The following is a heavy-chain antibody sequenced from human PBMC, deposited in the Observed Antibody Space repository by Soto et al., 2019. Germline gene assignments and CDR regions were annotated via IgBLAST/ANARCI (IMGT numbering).Heavy chain of an antibody. D-gene: IGHD3-10*01. J-gene: IGHJ4*02. CDR1: GFSLSRSGAG. V-gene: IGHV2-5*01. CDR2: IYWNENK. CDR3: AHSRGTVWLFGLLSETIDS. Sequence: QITLKESGPTVVTPKQTLTLTCTVSGFSLSRSGAGVAWIRQPPGRALEWLGIIYWNENKKYSPSVKGKITITKDTSQNPVVLRMTHMDPVDTSTYFGAHSRGTVWLFGLLSETIDSWSQGSMVSVSS.